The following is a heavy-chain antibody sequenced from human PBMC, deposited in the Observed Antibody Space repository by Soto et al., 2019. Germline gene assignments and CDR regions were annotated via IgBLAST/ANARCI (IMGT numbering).Heavy chain of an antibody. CDR3: ASSSSSCHGGVCYLDF. J-gene: IGHJ4*02. CDR1: GFIFSDRY. D-gene: IGHD2-2*01. CDR2: TRNKAGTYTT. V-gene: IGHV3-72*01. Sequence: TGGSLRLSCAASGFIFSDRYMDWVRQAPGKGLEWVGRTRNKAGTYTTEYAASVKGRFAISRDDSKKLLYLQMNSLKTEDTAVYFCASSSSSCHGGVCYLDFWGQGTLVTVSS.